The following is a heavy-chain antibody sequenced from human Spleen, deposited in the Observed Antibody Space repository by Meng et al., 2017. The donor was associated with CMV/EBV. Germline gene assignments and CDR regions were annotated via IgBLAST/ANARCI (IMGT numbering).Heavy chain of an antibody. D-gene: IGHD2-2*01. V-gene: IGHV5-51*01. CDR3: ARSYDHYCSSTNCALFDY. Sequence: KVSCNGSGYSFTSYCIGWVRRMPGKGLEWMGIIYPGESDTRYSPSFQGQATISADKSISTAYLQWSSLKASDTAMYCCARSYDHYCSSTNCALFDYWGQGTLVTVSS. J-gene: IGHJ4*02. CDR2: IYPGESDT. CDR1: GYSFTSYC.